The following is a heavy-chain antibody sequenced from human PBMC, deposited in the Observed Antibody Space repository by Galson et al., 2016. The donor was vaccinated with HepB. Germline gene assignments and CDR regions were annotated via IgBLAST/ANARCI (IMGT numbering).Heavy chain of an antibody. CDR1: GYSFSTYG. J-gene: IGHJ6*02. CDR2: IWNDGSNT. CDR3: AREKSLDYGMDV. V-gene: IGHV3-33*01. Sequence: SLRLSCAASGYSFSTYGMHWVRQAPGKGLEWVAVIWNDGSNTNYADSVKGRFTISRDNSKNALYLQMNSLRAEDTAVYYCAREKSLDYGMDVWGQGTTVTVSS.